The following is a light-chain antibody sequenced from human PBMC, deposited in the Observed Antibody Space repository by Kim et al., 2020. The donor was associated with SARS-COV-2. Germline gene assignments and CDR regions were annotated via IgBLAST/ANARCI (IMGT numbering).Light chain of an antibody. J-gene: IGKJ2*01. CDR3: QQRTNWL. Sequence: TLSLAPWERATLSCRASQTVRSSFAWYQQKPGQPPRLLIYDISNRATGIPARFSGSGSGTDFTLTISSLEPEDSAVYYCQQRTNWLFGQGTKLEI. CDR2: DIS. CDR1: QTVRSS. V-gene: IGKV3-11*01.